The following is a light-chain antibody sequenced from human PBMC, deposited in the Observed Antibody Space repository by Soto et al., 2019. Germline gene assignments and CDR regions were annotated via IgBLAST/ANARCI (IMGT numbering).Light chain of an antibody. V-gene: IGLV1-36*01. CDR2: FNN. Sequence: QSVLTQPPSVSETPGQRVTISCSGSNSNIGSHAVEWHQHFPGKSPNLLIYFNNLLASGVSDRFSGSKSGASASLAISGLRSEDEAVYFCSSWDGTRKGPVFGGGTKVTVL. CDR1: NSNIGSHA. CDR3: SSWDGTRKGPV. J-gene: IGLJ2*01.